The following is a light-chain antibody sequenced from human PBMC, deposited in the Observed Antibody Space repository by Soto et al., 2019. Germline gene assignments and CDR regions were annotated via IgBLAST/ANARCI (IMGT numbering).Light chain of an antibody. Sequence: DIQMTQSPSTLSASVGDRVTITCRASQSISYWLAWYQQKPGKAPNLLFYKASSLESGVPSRFSGSGSGTEFTLTITSLQPDDFATYYCRHYNTYSPPYTFGQGTKLEI. CDR3: RHYNTYSPPYT. CDR2: KAS. J-gene: IGKJ2*01. CDR1: QSISYW. V-gene: IGKV1-5*03.